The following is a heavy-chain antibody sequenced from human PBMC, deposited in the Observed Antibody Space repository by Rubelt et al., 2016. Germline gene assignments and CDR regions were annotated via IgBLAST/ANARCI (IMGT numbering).Heavy chain of an antibody. J-gene: IGHJ4*02. Sequence: SRGGLVQPGGSLRVSCAASGFTFTTYAMSWVRQAPGKGLEWVSAISGSSGSTYYADSVKGRFTISRDNSKNTLYLQMNSLRAEDTAVYYCAKDPRSISSRGCFDYWGQGTLVTVSS. CDR3: AKDPRSISSRGCFDY. V-gene: IGHV3-23*01. CDR2: ISGSSGST. CDR1: GFTFTTYA. D-gene: IGHD6-6*01.